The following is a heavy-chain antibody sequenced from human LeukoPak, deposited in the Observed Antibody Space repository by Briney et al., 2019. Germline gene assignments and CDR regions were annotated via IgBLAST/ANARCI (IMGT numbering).Heavy chain of an antibody. J-gene: IGHJ5*02. CDR2: IHYTGST. V-gene: IGHV4-59*01. D-gene: IGHD3-10*01. CDR1: GGSISSYY. Sequence: SETLSLTCTVSGGSISSYYWSWIRQSPGKGLECIGYIHYTGSTNYNPSLKSRVTISVETSKNQFSLKLKSVTAADTAVYYCARGGYYGSGNDFRFDPWGQGTQVTVSS. CDR3: ARGGYYGSGNDFRFDP.